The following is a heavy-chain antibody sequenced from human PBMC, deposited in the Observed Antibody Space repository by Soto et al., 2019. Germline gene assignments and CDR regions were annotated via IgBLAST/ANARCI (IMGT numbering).Heavy chain of an antibody. CDR1: GDIFSGYS. D-gene: IGHD5-12*01. Sequence: VQLVQSGAEVKKPGSSVKVSCKTSGDIFSGYSISWVRQAPGQGHEWMGGIIPIFGTTNYAQRFHGRVTITADKSTRTVYMELYSLKSEDTAVYYCARDLGSGYDPGDYWGQGTLVTVSS. CDR2: IIPIFGTT. J-gene: IGHJ4*02. V-gene: IGHV1-69*14. CDR3: ARDLGSGYDPGDY.